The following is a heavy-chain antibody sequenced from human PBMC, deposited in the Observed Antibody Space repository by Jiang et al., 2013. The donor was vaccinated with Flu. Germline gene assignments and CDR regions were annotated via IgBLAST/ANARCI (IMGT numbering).Heavy chain of an antibody. CDR1: GGTFSSYA. Sequence: SGAEVKKPGSSVKVSCKASGGTFSSYAISWVRQAPGQGLEWMGRIIPILGIANYAQKFQGRVTITADKSTSTAYMELSSLRSEDTAVYYCASSITMVRGVIIRTPFYGMDVWG. CDR3: ASSITMVRGVIIRTPFYGMDV. J-gene: IGHJ6*02. V-gene: IGHV1-69*04. D-gene: IGHD3-10*01. CDR2: IIPILGIA.